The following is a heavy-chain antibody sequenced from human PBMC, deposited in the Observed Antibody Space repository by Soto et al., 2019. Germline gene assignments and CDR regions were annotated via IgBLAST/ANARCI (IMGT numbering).Heavy chain of an antibody. CDR3: ASGEGYNPEYYFDY. CDR2: MWYDGTNK. V-gene: IGHV3-33*01. J-gene: IGHJ4*02. CDR1: GFTFRIYS. Sequence: PGGSLRLSCAASGFTFRIYSMHWVRQSPGKGLEWVAVMWYDGTNKYYGESVKGRFTISRDNSENTLYLQMNSLRVEDTAVYYCASGEGYNPEYYFDYWGQGTLVTVSS. D-gene: IGHD4-17*01.